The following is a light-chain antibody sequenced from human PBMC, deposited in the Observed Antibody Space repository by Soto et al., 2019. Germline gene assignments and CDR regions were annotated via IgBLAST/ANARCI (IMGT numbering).Light chain of an antibody. CDR2: GAS. CDR3: QQYDSTPPT. CDR1: QRVNSNY. Sequence: EIVLTQSPGTLSLSPGERATLSCRASQRVNSNYLAWYQRKPGRAPRLLIYGASNRATDIPYRFSASGSGTDFTLTITRLEAEEFAVYYCQQYDSTPPTFGQGTKVEVK. V-gene: IGKV3-20*01. J-gene: IGKJ1*01.